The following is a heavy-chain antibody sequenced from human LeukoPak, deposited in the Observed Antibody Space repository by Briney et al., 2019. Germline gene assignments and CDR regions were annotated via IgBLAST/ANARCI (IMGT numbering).Heavy chain of an antibody. Sequence: PGGSLRLSCAASGFTFSSYWMHWVRQAPGKGLVWVSRINSDGSSTSYADSVKGRFTISRDNSKNTLYLQMNSLRAEDTAVYYCAKETGYYYYYGMDVWGQGTTVTVSS. CDR2: INSDGSST. J-gene: IGHJ6*02. CDR1: GFTFSSYW. CDR3: AKETGYYYYYGMDV. V-gene: IGHV3-74*01.